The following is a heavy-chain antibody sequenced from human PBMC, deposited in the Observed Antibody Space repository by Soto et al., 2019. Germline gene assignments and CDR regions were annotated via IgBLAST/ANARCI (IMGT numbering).Heavy chain of an antibody. CDR3: ARSEADTAMPPPDY. V-gene: IGHV1-69*01. CDR2: IIPIFGIT. Sequence: QAHLMQSGAEVKKPGSSVKVSCKASGGTFSGYAISWVRQRPGRGLEWMGGIIPIFGITTYAEKFQGRITLAADESTGTAFMDLRSLISEDTAVYYCARSEADTAMPPPDYWGQGTLVTVSS. CDR1: GGTFSGYA. D-gene: IGHD5-18*01. J-gene: IGHJ4*02.